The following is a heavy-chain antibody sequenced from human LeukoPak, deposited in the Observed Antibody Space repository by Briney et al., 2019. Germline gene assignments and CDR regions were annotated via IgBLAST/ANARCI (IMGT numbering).Heavy chain of an antibody. J-gene: IGHJ3*02. CDR1: GYSFTTYW. Sequence: GESLKISCKGSGYSFTTYWIGWVRQMPGKGLEWMGVIYPGDSDTRYSPSFQGQVTISADKSTSTAYLQWSSLKASDTAMDYCARPPTTMTKLAFDIWGQGTMVTVSS. CDR3: ARPPTTMTKLAFDI. CDR2: IYPGDSDT. V-gene: IGHV5-51*01. D-gene: IGHD4-17*01.